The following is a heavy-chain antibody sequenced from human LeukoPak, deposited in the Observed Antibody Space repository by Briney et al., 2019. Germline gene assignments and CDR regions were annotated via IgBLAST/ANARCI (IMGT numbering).Heavy chain of an antibody. J-gene: IGHJ5*02. CDR1: GGSISSSSYY. CDR2: IYYSGST. CDR3: ARHLTETYYYDSSGYYPLRNWFDP. D-gene: IGHD3-22*01. V-gene: IGHV4-39*01. Sequence: SETLSLTCTVSGGSISSSSYYWGWIRQPPGKGLEWIGSIYYSGSTYYNPSLKSRVTISVDTSKNQFSLKLSSVTAADTAVYYCARHLTETYYYDSSGYYPLRNWFDPWGQGTLVTVSS.